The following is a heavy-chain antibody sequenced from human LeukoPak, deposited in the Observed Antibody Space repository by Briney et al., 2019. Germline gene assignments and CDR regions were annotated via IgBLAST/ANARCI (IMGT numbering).Heavy chain of an antibody. CDR3: ARGGDSVWGSYRYTD. D-gene: IGHD3-16*02. CDR2: INPNSGGT. J-gene: IGHJ4*02. CDR1: GYTFTGYY. Sequence: ASVKVSCKASGYTFTGYYMHWVRQAPGQGLEWMGWINPNSGGTNYAQKFQGRVTMTRDTSISTAYMELSRLRSDDTAVYYCARGGDSVWGSYRYTDWGQGTLVTVSS. V-gene: IGHV1-2*02.